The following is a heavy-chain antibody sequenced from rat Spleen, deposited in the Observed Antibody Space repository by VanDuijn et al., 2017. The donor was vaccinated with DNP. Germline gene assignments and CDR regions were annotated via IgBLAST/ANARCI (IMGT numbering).Heavy chain of an antibody. Sequence: EVQLVETGGALVQPGRSLKLSCVASGFTFNNYWMTWVRQAPGKGLEWIGEINKDSSTIKYGPSLRDKFTISRDNAQNTLFLQMSKLGSEDTAIYYCARGRLYPHYAMDAWGQGTSVTVSS. D-gene: IGHD1-2*01. CDR2: INKDSSTI. CDR3: ARGRLYPHYAMDA. V-gene: IGHV4-2*01. J-gene: IGHJ4*01. CDR1: GFTFNNYW.